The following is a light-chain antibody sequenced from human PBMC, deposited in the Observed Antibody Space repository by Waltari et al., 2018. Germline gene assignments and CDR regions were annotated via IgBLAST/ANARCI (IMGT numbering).Light chain of an antibody. CDR2: AAS. CDR3: QQYYSTPFT. CDR1: QGISNS. Sequence: DIQMTQSPSSLSASVGDRVTITCRASQGISNSLAWYQQKPGKAPKLLLYAASRLESGVPSSFRGTGSGTDYTLTISSLQPEDFATYYCQQYYSTPFTFGPGTKVDIK. V-gene: IGKV1-NL1*01. J-gene: IGKJ3*01.